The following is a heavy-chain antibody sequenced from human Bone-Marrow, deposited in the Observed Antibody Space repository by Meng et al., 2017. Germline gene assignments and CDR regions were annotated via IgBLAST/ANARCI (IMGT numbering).Heavy chain of an antibody. J-gene: IGHJ3*02. Sequence: ASVKVSCKASGYTFTSYGISWVRQAPGQGLEWMGWISAYNGNTNYAQKLQGRVTMTTDTSTSTAYMELRSLRSDDTAVYYCARLLTMVRGAHDAFDIWGQGTMVTVSS. CDR1: GYTFTSYG. V-gene: IGHV1-18*01. CDR3: ARLLTMVRGAHDAFDI. CDR2: ISAYNGNT. D-gene: IGHD3-10*01.